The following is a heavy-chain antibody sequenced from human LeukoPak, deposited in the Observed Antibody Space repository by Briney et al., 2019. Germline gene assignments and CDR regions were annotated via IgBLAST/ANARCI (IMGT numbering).Heavy chain of an antibody. CDR1: GFTFSIYA. CDR3: ARDAYAVADY. D-gene: IGHD4-17*01. Sequence: GGSLRLSCVASGFTFSIYAMTWVRQAPGKGLEWVSHIAGGGDGTYYADSVKGRFTISRDNSKNTMYLQMNSLRVEDTAVYYCARDAYAVADYWGQGTLVTVSS. V-gene: IGHV3-23*01. CDR2: IAGGGDGT. J-gene: IGHJ4*02.